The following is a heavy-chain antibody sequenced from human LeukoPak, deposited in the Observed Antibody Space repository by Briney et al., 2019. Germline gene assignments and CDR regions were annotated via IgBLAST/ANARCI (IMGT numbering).Heavy chain of an antibody. D-gene: IGHD5-24*01. V-gene: IGHV1-46*01. J-gene: IGHJ4*02. CDR3: ARAVRDGYNPPHFDY. CDR1: GYTFTSYY. CDR2: INPSGGST. Sequence: GASVKVSCKASGYTFTSYYMHWARQAPGQGLEWMGIINPSGGSTSYAQKFQGRVTMTRDTSTSTVYMELSSLRSEDTAVYYCARAVRDGYNPPHFDYWGQGTLVTVSS.